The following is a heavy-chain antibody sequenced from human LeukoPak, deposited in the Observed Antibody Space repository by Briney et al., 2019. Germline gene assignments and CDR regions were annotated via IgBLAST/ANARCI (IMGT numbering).Heavy chain of an antibody. J-gene: IGHJ4*02. CDR2: VSWNSRNNM. CDR1: GFTFDDYA. CDR3: VKDIASVVYCSGGTCYFDY. V-gene: IGHV3-9*01. Sequence: QSGRSLRLSCVASGFTFDDYAMHWVRQAPGKGLEWVAGVSWNSRNNMGYADSVKGRFTISRDNAKNSVYLQMNSLRSEDTALYYCVKDIASVVYCSGGTCYFDYWGQGTLVIVSS. D-gene: IGHD2-15*01.